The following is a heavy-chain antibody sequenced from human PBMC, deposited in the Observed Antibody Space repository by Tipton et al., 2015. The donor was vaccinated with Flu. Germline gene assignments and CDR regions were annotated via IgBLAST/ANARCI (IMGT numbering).Heavy chain of an antibody. CDR1: GGSTSSYY. J-gene: IGHJ4*02. V-gene: IGHV4-4*07. CDR2: IYSSGST. D-gene: IGHD6-19*01. CDR3: ARSVTYYYDSSGSTFDY. Sequence: TLSLTCTVSGGSTSSYYWSWIRQPAGKGLEWIGRIYSSGSTSYNPSLKSRVTMSVDAAENQFSLRLSSVTAADTAVYYCARSVTYYYDSSGSTFDYWGQGTLVTVSS.